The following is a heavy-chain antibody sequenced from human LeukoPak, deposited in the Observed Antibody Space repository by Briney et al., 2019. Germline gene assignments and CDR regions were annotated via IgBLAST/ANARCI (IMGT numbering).Heavy chain of an antibody. Sequence: SVKVSCKASGGTFSNYAISWVRQAPGQGLEWMGRIIPILGIANYAQKFQGRVTITADKSTSTAYMELSSLRSEDTAVYYCARVGIAALTRDGAFDIWGQGTMVTVSS. CDR3: ARVGIAALTRDGAFDI. J-gene: IGHJ3*02. V-gene: IGHV1-69*04. CDR2: IIPILGIA. D-gene: IGHD6-13*01. CDR1: GGTFSNYA.